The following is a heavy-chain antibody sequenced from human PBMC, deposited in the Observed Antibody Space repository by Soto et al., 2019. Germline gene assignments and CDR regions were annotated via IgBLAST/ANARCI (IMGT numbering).Heavy chain of an antibody. J-gene: IGHJ5*02. D-gene: IGHD3-10*01. Sequence: ASVKVSCKASGYTFTGYFMHWVRQAPGQGLEWMGWINPYSSGADYAQSFQGRVTMTRDTSISTVYMELSRLRFDDTAVYYCARVIRGAYYNSPLDTWGQGTVVTVSS. CDR2: INPYSSGA. V-gene: IGHV1-2*02. CDR1: GYTFTGYF. CDR3: ARVIRGAYYNSPLDT.